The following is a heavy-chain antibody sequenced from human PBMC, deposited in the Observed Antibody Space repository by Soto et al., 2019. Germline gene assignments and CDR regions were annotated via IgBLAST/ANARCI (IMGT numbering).Heavy chain of an antibody. Sequence: GVCLRLSCAASGFTFSSYSMNWVRQAPGKGLEWVSSISSSSSYIYYADSVKGRFTISRDNAKNSLYLQMNSLRAEDTAVYYCARNLSSSHFDYWDQGTLVTAST. CDR2: ISSSSSYI. CDR1: GFTFSSYS. CDR3: ARNLSSSHFDY. V-gene: IGHV3-21*01. J-gene: IGHJ4*02. D-gene: IGHD6-13*01.